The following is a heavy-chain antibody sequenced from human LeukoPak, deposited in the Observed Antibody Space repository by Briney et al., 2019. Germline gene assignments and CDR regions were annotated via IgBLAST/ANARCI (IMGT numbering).Heavy chain of an antibody. V-gene: IGHV3-7*01. CDR3: ARGLAYGDYLSYYYYYYMDV. Sequence: GGSLRLSCAVSGFTFSSSYMNWVRQAPGKGLEWVVNIKQDGSEKYYVDSVKGRFTISRDNAQNSLYLQMNSLRAEDTAVYYCARGLAYGDYLSYYYYYYMDVWGKGTTVTISS. J-gene: IGHJ6*03. D-gene: IGHD4-17*01. CDR1: GFTFSSSY. CDR2: IKQDGSEK.